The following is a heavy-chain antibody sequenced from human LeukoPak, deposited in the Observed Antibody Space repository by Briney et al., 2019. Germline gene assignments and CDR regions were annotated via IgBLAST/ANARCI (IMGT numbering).Heavy chain of an antibody. CDR2: LSGTRDSRGA. CDR3: AKTRSSSSHYFYFMDV. J-gene: IGHJ6*03. Sequence: GGSLRLSRAASGFTVITNDMTWVRQAPGKGLEWVASLSGTRDSRGAIYADSVKGRFTISRDDSKSTLFLRMNRLTAEDTAIYYCAKTRSSSSHYFYFMDVWAKGATVTVS. CDR1: GFTVITND. V-gene: IGHV3-23*01. D-gene: IGHD6-6*01.